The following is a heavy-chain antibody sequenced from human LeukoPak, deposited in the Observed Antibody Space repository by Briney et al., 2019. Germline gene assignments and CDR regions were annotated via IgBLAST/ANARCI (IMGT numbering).Heavy chain of an antibody. J-gene: IGHJ6*02. Sequence: SETLPLTCGVSGGSISSYYWSWIRQPPGKGLEWIGYIYYSGSTNYNPSLKSRVTISVDTSKNQFSLKLSSVTAADTAVYYCARAGYYYYGMDVWGQGTTVTVSS. CDR2: IYYSGST. V-gene: IGHV4-59*01. CDR3: ARAGYYYYGMDV. CDR1: GGSISSYY.